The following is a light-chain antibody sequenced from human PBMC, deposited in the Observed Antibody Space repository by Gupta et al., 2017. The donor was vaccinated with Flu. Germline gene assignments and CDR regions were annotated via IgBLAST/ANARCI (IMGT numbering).Light chain of an antibody. J-gene: IGKJ1*01. Sequence: EIVFTQSAGTLSLSPGERVSLSCRASQSVINSYLAWYQHKAVQAPRLLIHSASRRATGVPDSFSAYESWTDFTLTIARLEPEDFAVYYCQQYGRSPSTFRQGSKAEMK. CDR1: QSVINSY. CDR2: SAS. V-gene: IGKV3-20*01. CDR3: QQYGRSPST.